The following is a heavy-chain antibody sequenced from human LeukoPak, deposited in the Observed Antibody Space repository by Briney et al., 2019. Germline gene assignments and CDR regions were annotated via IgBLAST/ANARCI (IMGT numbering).Heavy chain of an antibody. CDR2: INPNSGGT. Sequence: EASVKVSCKASGYTFTGYYMHWVRQAPGQGLGWMGWINPNSGGTNYAQKFQGRVTMTRDTSISTAYMELSRLRSDDTAVYYCARSYYDFWSGPPVLFGYWGQGTLVTVSS. CDR1: GYTFTGYY. CDR3: ARSYYDFWSGPPVLFGY. V-gene: IGHV1-2*02. J-gene: IGHJ4*02. D-gene: IGHD3-3*01.